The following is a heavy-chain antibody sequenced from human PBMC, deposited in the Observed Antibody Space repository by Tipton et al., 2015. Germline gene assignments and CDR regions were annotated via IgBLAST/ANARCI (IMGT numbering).Heavy chain of an antibody. V-gene: IGHV5-51*01. CDR2: IYAGDSDT. J-gene: IGHJ3*01. Sequence: QSGAEVKKPGESLKISCKASGYTFTNYWIDWVRQMPGKGLEWMGIIYAGDSDTRYSPSFQGQVTISADKSITTAYLQWSSLKASDTAMYYCARRGISNYAFDVWGQGTMVTVSS. CDR3: ARRGISNYAFDV. CDR1: GYTFTNYW. D-gene: IGHD2/OR15-2a*01.